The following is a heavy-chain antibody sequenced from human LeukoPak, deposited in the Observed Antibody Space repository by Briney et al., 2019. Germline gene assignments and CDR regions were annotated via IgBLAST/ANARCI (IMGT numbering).Heavy chain of an antibody. CDR1: GFTVSSNY. D-gene: IGHD4/OR15-4a*01. CDR2: IYSGGST. J-gene: IGHJ6*03. Sequence: GGSLRLSCAASGFTVSSNYMSWVRQAPGKGLEWVSVIYSGGSTYYADSVKGRFTISRDNSKNPLYLQMNSLRAEDTAVYYCARVRSEYYYYMDVWGKGTAVTISS. V-gene: IGHV3-66*01. CDR3: ARVRSEYYYYMDV.